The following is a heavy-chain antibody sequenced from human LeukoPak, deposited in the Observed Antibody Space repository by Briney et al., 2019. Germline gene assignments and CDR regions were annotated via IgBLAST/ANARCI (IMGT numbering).Heavy chain of an antibody. Sequence: GSLRLSCAASGSTFSSYSMNWVRQAPGKGLEWVSSISSSSSYIYYADSVKGRFTISRDNAKNSLYLQMNSLRAEDTAVYYCARGSDYGDYFDYWGQGTLVTVSS. CDR3: ARGSDYGDYFDY. D-gene: IGHD4-17*01. V-gene: IGHV3-21*01. CDR2: ISSSSSYI. CDR1: GSTFSSYS. J-gene: IGHJ4*02.